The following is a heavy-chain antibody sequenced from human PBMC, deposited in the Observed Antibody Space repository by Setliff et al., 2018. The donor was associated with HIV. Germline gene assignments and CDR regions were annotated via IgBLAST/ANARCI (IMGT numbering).Heavy chain of an antibody. CDR2: ISPYNGHT. V-gene: IGHV1-18*01. CDR1: GGTFSSYD. CDR3: ARLGSGWSDSYYYAMDV. J-gene: IGHJ6*02. Sequence: ASVKVSCKASGGTFSSYDINWVRQATGQGLEWMGWISPYNGHTNYAQNFQGRVTMTTDTSTSRAYMELRSLRSDDTAAYFCARLGSGWSDSYYYAMDVWGQGTTVTVSS. D-gene: IGHD6-19*01.